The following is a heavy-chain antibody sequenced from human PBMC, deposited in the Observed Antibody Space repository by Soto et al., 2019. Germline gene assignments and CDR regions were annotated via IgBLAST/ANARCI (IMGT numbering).Heavy chain of an antibody. CDR2: ISSSSSYI. CDR1: GFTFSSYS. V-gene: IGHV3-21*01. CDR3: ARDRTSDYYGSGSYSFAFDI. Sequence: GGPLRLSCAASGFTFSSYSMNWVRQAPGKGLEWVSSISSSSSYIYYADSVKGRFTISRDNAKNSLYLQMNSLRAEDTAVYYCARDRTSDYYGSGSYSFAFDIWGQGTMVTVS. D-gene: IGHD3-10*01. J-gene: IGHJ3*02.